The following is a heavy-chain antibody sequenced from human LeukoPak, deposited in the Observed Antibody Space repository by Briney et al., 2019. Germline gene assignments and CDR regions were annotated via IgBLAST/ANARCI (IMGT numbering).Heavy chain of an antibody. Sequence: PGGSLRLSCAASGFTFSDYYMSWIRQAPGKGLEWVSYISSSGSTIYYADSVKGRFTISRDNSKNSLYLQMNSLRAEDTALYYCAKSSGSSRYYYYYYMDVWGKGTTVTVSS. CDR3: AKSSGSSRYYYYYYMDV. V-gene: IGHV3-11*01. CDR2: ISSSGSTI. D-gene: IGHD6-25*01. CDR1: GFTFSDYY. J-gene: IGHJ6*03.